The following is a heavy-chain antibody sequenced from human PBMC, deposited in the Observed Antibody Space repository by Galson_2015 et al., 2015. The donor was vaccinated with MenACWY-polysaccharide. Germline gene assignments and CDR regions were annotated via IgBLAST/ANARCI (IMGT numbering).Heavy chain of an antibody. Sequence: QSGAEVKKPGESLKISCEGSGYSFPSYWIAWVRQMPGKGLEWMGIIYPGDSDTRYSPSFQGQVTISADKSISTAYLQWSSLKASDTAMYYCARNNYAGLRGYYYGMDVWGQGTTVTVSS. CDR1: GYSFPSYW. V-gene: IGHV5-51*01. CDR2: IYPGDSDT. J-gene: IGHJ6*02. CDR3: ARNNYAGLRGYYYGMDV. D-gene: IGHD5-12*01.